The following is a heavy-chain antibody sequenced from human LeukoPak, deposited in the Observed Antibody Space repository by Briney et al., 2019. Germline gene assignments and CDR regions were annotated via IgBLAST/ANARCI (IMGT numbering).Heavy chain of an antibody. Sequence: GGSLRLSCAASGFTLSSYAMSWVRQAPGKGLEWVSAISGSGGSTYYADSVKGRFTISRDNSKNTLYLQMNSLRAEDTAVYYCAKDVPSSYYWSYFDYWGQGTLVTVSS. CDR1: GFTLSSYA. CDR2: ISGSGGST. V-gene: IGHV3-23*01. D-gene: IGHD1-20*01. J-gene: IGHJ4*02. CDR3: AKDVPSSYYWSYFDY.